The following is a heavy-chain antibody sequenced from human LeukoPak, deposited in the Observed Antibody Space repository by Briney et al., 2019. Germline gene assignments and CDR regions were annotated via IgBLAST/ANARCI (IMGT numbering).Heavy chain of an antibody. Sequence: SETLSLTCTVSGGSVSSGSCYWSWIRQPPGKGLEWIGYIYYSGSTNYNPSLKSRVTISVDTSKNQFSLKLSSVTAADTAVYYCARADGYYDFWSGYYDYWGQGTLVTVSS. D-gene: IGHD3-3*01. V-gene: IGHV4-61*01. CDR2: IYYSGST. CDR1: GGSVSSGSCY. J-gene: IGHJ4*02. CDR3: ARADGYYDFWSGYYDY.